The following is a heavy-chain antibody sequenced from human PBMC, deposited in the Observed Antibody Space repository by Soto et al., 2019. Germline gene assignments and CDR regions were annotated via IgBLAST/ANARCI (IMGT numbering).Heavy chain of an antibody. CDR1: GFTFSSYW. D-gene: IGHD3-10*01. J-gene: IGHJ6*01. Sequence: EVPLVESGGGLVQPGGSLRLSCAASGFTFSSYWMSWVRQAPGKGLEWVANIKQDGSEKYYVDSVKGRFTISRDNAMIAQYLQLNCVRAEEAGVYYCKSGTPYYDYGMDVWGQGTTVTVSS. V-gene: IGHV3-7*01. CDR2: IKQDGSEK. CDR3: KSGTPYYDYGMDV.